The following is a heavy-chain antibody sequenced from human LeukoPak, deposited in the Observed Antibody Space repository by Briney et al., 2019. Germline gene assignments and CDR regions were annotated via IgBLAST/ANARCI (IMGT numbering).Heavy chain of an antibody. CDR3: AREGFVAAAGPKQH. CDR2: IIPIFGTA. D-gene: IGHD6-13*01. J-gene: IGHJ1*01. V-gene: IGHV1-69*06. CDR1: GGTFSSYA. Sequence: VASVKVSCKASGGTFSSYAISWVRQAPGQGLEWMGGIIPIFGTANYAQKFQGRVTITADKSTSTAYMELSSLRSEDTAVYYCAREGFVAAAGPKQHWGQGTLVTVSS.